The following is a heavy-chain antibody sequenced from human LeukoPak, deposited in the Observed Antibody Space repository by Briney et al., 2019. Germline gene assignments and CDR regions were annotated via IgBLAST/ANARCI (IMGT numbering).Heavy chain of an antibody. CDR2: IDHSGST. CDR3: AQNGFGKQRLIPVY. J-gene: IGHJ4*02. D-gene: IGHD6-25*01. CDR1: GGSFSSYC. Sequence: SETLSLTCAVYGGSFSSYCWSWIRQPPGKGLEWIGEIDHSGSTNYNASLKSRVTISVDTSKNQFSLKLSSVTAADTAVYYCAQNGFGKQRLIPVYWGQGTLVTVSS. V-gene: IGHV4-34*01.